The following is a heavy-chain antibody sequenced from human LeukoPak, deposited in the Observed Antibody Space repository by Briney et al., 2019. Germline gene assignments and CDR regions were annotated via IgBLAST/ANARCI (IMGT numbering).Heavy chain of an antibody. Sequence: GESLKISCKASGYSFSSYSIAWVRPVPGKGLEWMGMIHGGDFNVIYSPPFQGQVTISVDKSINTAYLQWSSLKASDSALYYCARHNCYDSWGQGTLVTVSS. J-gene: IGHJ4*02. CDR1: GYSFSSYS. V-gene: IGHV5-51*01. D-gene: IGHD3-16*01. CDR3: ARHNCYDS. CDR2: IHGGDFNV.